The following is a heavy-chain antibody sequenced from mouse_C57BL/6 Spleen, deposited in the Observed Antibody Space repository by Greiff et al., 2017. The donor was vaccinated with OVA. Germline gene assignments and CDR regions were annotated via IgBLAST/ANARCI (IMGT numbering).Heavy chain of an antibody. J-gene: IGHJ2*01. CDR1: GYTFTSYW. D-gene: IGHD2-3*01. V-gene: IGHV1-50*01. CDR2: IDPSDSYT. CDR3: ARGGWSY. Sequence: QVQLQQPGAELVKPGASVKLSCKASGYTFTSYWMQWVKQRPGQGLEWIGEIDPSDSYTNYNQKFKGKATLTVDTSSSTAYMQLSSLTSEDSAVYYCARGGWSYWGQGTTLTVSS.